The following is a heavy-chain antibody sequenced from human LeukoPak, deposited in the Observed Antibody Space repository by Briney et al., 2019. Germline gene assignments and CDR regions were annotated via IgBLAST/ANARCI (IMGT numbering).Heavy chain of an antibody. D-gene: IGHD3-3*01. CDR1: GCAIISSSYY. J-gene: IGHJ4*02. V-gene: IGHV4-39*07. CDR2: IYYSGST. CDR3: ARDPSSIYFDY. Sequence: PSETLSLTCTVSGCAIISSSYYWGWIRQPPGEGLEWIGSIYYSGSTYYNPSLKSRVTISVDTSKNQFSLKLSSVTAADTAVYYCARDPSSIYFDYWGQGTLVTVSS.